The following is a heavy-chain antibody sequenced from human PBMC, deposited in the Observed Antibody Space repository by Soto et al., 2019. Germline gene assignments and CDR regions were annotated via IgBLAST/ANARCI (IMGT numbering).Heavy chain of an antibody. CDR1: GFTFNNYA. CDR2: ISGGGDTT. Sequence: EVQLLESGGGLVQSGGSRRLSCAVSGFTFNNYAMTWVRQAPGKGLEWVSAISGGGDTTSYADSVKGRFTVSRDGSKNTLYLQMSSLRAEDTALYYCAKGRGGSGSLTPRVDFWGQGTLVTVSS. V-gene: IGHV3-23*01. J-gene: IGHJ4*02. D-gene: IGHD3-10*01. CDR3: AKGRGGSGSLTPRVDF.